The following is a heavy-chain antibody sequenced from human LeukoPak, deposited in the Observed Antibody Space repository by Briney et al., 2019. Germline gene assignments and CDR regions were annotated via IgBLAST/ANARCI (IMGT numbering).Heavy chain of an antibody. Sequence: GGSLRLSCAASGFTFSSYGMSWVRQAPGKGLEWVSSIIGSGGTTYYADSVKGRFTLSRDNSKNTLYLQMNSLRAEDTAVYYCAKGSRSLRFGEAGDYWGQGTLVTVPS. D-gene: IGHD3-10*01. CDR2: IIGSGGTT. V-gene: IGHV3-23*01. J-gene: IGHJ4*02. CDR1: GFTFSSYG. CDR3: AKGSRSLRFGEAGDY.